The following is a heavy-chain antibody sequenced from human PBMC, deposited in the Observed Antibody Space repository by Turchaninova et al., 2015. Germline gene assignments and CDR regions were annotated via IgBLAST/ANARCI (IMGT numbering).Heavy chain of an antibody. CDR2: IFWDDDK. CDR1: GFSLSTSGVG. D-gene: IGHD3-10*01. Sequence: QIPLKDPGPTLVKPTQTLTLTCTFSGFSLSTSGVGVGWIRPPPGKALECLVFIFWDDDKRYSPSLESRLTITKDTSKNQVVLTMTNMDPVDTATYYCARGVIITPRYYYMDVWGKWTTVTVSS. CDR3: ARGVIITPRYYYMDV. V-gene: IGHV2-5*02. J-gene: IGHJ6*03.